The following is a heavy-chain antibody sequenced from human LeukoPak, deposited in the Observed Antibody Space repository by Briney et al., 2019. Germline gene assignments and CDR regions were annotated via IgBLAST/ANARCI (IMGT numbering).Heavy chain of an antibody. CDR2: IKQDGSEK. D-gene: IGHD6-6*01. CDR1: GFTFSSYA. V-gene: IGHV3-7*01. J-gene: IGHJ6*03. CDR3: ARDNSGRGIAARPGSGYYYYYMDV. Sequence: GGSLRLSCAASGFTFSSYAMSWVRQAPGKGLEWGANIKQDGSEKYYVDSVKGRFTISRDNAKNSLYLQMNSLRAEDTAVYYCARDNSGRGIAARPGSGYYYYYMDVWGKGTTVTVSS.